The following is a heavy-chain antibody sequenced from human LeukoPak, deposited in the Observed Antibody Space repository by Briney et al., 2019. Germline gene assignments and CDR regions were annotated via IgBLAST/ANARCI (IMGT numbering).Heavy chain of an antibody. CDR3: ARVFCSGGSCWQY. D-gene: IGHD2-15*01. V-gene: IGHV4-34*01. Sequence: PSETLSLTCAVYGGSFSGYYWSWIRQPPGKGPEWIGEINHSGSTNYNPSLKSRVTISVDTSKNQFSLKLSSVTAADTAVYYCARVFCSGGSCWQYWGQGTLVTVSS. CDR2: INHSGST. CDR1: GGSFSGYY. J-gene: IGHJ4*02.